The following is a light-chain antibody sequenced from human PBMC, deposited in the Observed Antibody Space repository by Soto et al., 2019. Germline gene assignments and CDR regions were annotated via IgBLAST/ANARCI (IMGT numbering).Light chain of an antibody. CDR3: QQYNNWPPGIT. V-gene: IGKV3-15*01. Sequence: EIVMTQSPATLSVSPGARAPLSCRARQSVSSNLAWYPQKPGQAPRLLIYGASTRATGIPARFSGSGSGTEFTLTISSLQSEDFAVYYCQQYNNWPPGITFGQGTQLEIK. CDR1: QSVSSN. CDR2: GAS. J-gene: IGKJ5*01.